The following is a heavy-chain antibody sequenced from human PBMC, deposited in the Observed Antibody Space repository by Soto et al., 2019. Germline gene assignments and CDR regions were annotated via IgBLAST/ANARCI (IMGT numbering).Heavy chain of an antibody. D-gene: IGHD2-2*01. CDR1: GSSFSSYA. V-gene: IGHV1-69*01. CDR3: AAIIVVVPAEDYYYYYGMDV. J-gene: IGHJ6*02. CDR2: ISPIFGTA. Sequence: SVTRSCKASGSSFSSYASIWVRLAPGQGLEWMRGISPIFGTANYAQKFQGRVTITADESTSTAYMEVSSLRSEDTAVYYCAAIIVVVPAEDYYYYYGMDVWGQGTTGNV.